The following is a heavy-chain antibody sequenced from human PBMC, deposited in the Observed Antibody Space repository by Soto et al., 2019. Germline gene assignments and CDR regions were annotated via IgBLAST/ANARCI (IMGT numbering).Heavy chain of an antibody. CDR3: AAGTYYDFWSGYPKDFDY. J-gene: IGHJ4*02. CDR2: IYYSGST. D-gene: IGHD3-3*01. V-gene: IGHV4-39*07. CDR1: GGSISRSSYY. Sequence: SETLSLTCTVSGGSISRSSYYWGWIRQPPGKGLEWIGSIYYSGSTYYNPSLKSRVTITRDMSTRTAYMELSSLRSEDTAVYYCAAGTYYDFWSGYPKDFDYWGQGTLVTVSS.